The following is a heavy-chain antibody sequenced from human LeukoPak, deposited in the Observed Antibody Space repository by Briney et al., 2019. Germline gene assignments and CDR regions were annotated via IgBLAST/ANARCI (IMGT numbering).Heavy chain of an antibody. CDR2: IYSGGST. D-gene: IGHD2-2*01. CDR1: GFTVSSNY. Sequence: GGSLRLSCAASGFTVSSNYMSWVRQAPGKGLEWVSVIYSGGSTHYADSVKGRFTISRDNSKNTLYLQMNSLRAEDTAVYYCASSLDCSSTSCYESWGQGTLVTVSS. V-gene: IGHV3-66*01. J-gene: IGHJ5*02. CDR3: ASSLDCSSTSCYES.